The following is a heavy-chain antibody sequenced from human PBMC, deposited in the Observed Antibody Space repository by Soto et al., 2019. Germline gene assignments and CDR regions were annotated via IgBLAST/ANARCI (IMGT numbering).Heavy chain of an antibody. J-gene: IGHJ5*02. D-gene: IGHD1-26*01. V-gene: IGHV3-11*05. CDR1: GFTFSDYY. CDR2: ISSSSSYT. CDR3: XRXSGEVDDP. Sequence: QVQLVESGGGLVKPGGSLRLSCAASGFTFSDYYMSWIRQAPGKGLEWVSYISSSSSYTNYADSVKGRFTISRDNAKXXXXXXXXXXXXXXXXXXYCXRXSGEVDDPWGQGTLVTVSS.